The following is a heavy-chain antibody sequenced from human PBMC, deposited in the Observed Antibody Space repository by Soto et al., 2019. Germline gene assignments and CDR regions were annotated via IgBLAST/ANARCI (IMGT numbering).Heavy chain of an antibody. CDR2: IYPGDSDT. D-gene: IGHD6-19*01. V-gene: IGHV5-51*01. Sequence: GESLKISCKGSGYSFTSYWIGWVRQMPGKGLEWMGIIYPGDSDTRYSPAFQGQVTISADKSITTAYLQWSSLKASDTAMYYCARSGYSSGWSPALFDYWGQGTLVTVSS. CDR1: GYSFTSYW. CDR3: ARSGYSSGWSPALFDY. J-gene: IGHJ4*02.